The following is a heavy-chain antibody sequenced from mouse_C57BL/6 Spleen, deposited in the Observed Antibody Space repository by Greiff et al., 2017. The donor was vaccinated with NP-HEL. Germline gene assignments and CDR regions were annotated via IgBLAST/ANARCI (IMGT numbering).Heavy chain of an antibody. D-gene: IGHD2-4*01. Sequence: EVKLMESGGGLVKPGGSLKLSCAASGFTFSSYAMSWVRQTPEKRLEWVATISDGGSYTYYPDNVKGRFTISRDNAKNNLYLQMSHLKSEDTAMYYWARDFYDYDGSYFDYWGQGTTLTVSS. V-gene: IGHV5-4*01. CDR2: ISDGGSYT. CDR1: GFTFSSYA. CDR3: ARDFYDYDGSYFDY. J-gene: IGHJ2*01.